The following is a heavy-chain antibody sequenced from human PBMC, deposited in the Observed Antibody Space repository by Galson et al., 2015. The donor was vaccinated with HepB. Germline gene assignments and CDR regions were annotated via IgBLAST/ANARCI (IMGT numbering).Heavy chain of an antibody. CDR1: GFTFTSSA. J-gene: IGHJ6*03. Sequence: SVKVSCKASGFTFTSSAVQWVRQARGQRLEWIGWIVVGSGNTNYAQKFQERVTITGDMSTSTAYMELSSLRSEDTAVYYCAADGRVGQLGRHLYYYYMDVWGKGTTVTVSS. CDR2: IVVGSGNT. CDR3: AADGRVGQLGRHLYYYYMDV. V-gene: IGHV1-58*01. D-gene: IGHD6-6*01.